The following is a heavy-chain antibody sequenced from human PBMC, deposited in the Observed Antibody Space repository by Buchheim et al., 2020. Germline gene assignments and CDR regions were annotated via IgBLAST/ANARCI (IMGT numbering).Heavy chain of an antibody. CDR2: IWYDGSNK. J-gene: IGHJ4*02. CDR3: ARATGTTAEFDY. Sequence: QVQLVESGGGVVQPGRPLRLSCAASGFTFSTYGMHWVRQAPGKGLGWVAVIWYDGSNKYYADSVKGRFTISRDNSKNTLYLQMNSLRAEDTAVYYCARATGTTAEFDYWGQGTL. CDR1: GFTFSTYG. V-gene: IGHV3-33*01. D-gene: IGHD1-1*01.